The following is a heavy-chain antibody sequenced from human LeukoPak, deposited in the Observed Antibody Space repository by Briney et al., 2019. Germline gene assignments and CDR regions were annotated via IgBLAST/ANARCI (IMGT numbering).Heavy chain of an antibody. V-gene: IGHV5-51*01. CDR3: ARHSDVIGAI. CDR2: IYPRDSDT. CDR1: GYTFTHQW. Sequence: GESLRISCKASGYTFTHQWIGWVRQMSGSGLEWMGIIYPRDSDTIYSPSFQGHVTISADTSINTAYLEWSSLEASDTAICYCARHSDVIGAIWGQGTLVTVSS. J-gene: IGHJ4*02. D-gene: IGHD3-10*01.